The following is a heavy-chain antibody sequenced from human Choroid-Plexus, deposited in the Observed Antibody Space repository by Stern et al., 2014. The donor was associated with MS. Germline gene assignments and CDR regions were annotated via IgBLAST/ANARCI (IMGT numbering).Heavy chain of an antibody. D-gene: IGHD2/OR15-2a*01. CDR1: GFTFGSCD. V-gene: IGHV3-30*18. CDR2: VSYDGSNK. CDR3: AKDRQYLTYFFDH. Sequence: QVQLVESGGGVVQPGRPLRLSCVASGFTFGSCDMHWVRQAPGKGLEWVAGVSYDGSNKYYADSVKGLFTISRDNSQNTLYMQMSSLRPEDTAVYYCAKDRQYLTYFFDHWGQGSLVTVSS. J-gene: IGHJ5*02.